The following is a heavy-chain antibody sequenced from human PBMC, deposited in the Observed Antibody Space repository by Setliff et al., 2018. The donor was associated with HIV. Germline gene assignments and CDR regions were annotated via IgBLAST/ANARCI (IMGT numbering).Heavy chain of an antibody. V-gene: IGHV4-59*01. Sequence: ASETLSLTCNVSSGSINYYYWSWVRQPPGRGLEWIGYVSHSGSTSYNPSLNSRVTMSVDTSRDQFPLKLSSVTAADTAVYYCARTRGRALLSYYFDSWGQGRLVTVSS. CDR3: ARTRGRALLSYYFDS. J-gene: IGHJ4*02. D-gene: IGHD2-2*01. CDR2: VSHSGST. CDR1: SGSINYYY.